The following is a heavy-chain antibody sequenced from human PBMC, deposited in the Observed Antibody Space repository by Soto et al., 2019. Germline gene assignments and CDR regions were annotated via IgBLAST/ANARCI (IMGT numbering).Heavy chain of an antibody. CDR3: ARGGYFDSSNYLAY. Sequence: ASVKVSCKASGYIFTGYIIHWLRQAPGQGLEWMGWVNPYGGGTHYAQKFQGRVIIERDTSASTAYMELSSLRSEDTAVYYCARGGYFDSSNYLAYWGLGTLVTVSS. CDR2: VNPYGGGT. V-gene: IGHV1-2*02. D-gene: IGHD3-22*01. J-gene: IGHJ4*02. CDR1: GYIFTGYI.